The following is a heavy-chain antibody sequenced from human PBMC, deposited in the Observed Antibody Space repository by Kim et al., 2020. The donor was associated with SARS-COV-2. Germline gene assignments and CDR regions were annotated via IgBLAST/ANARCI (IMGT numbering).Heavy chain of an antibody. CDR3: ARVLMMVRGVMNWFDP. J-gene: IGHJ5*02. Sequence: ASVKVSCKASGYTFTSYGISWVRQAPGQGLEWMGWISAYNGNTNYAQKLQGRVTMTTDTSTSTAYMELRSLRSDDTAVYYCARVLMMVRGVMNWFDPWGQGTLVTVSS. CDR1: GYTFTSYG. D-gene: IGHD3-10*01. V-gene: IGHV1-18*04. CDR2: ISAYNGNT.